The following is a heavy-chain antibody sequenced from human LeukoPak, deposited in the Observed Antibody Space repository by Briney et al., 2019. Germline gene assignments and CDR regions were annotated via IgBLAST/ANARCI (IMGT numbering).Heavy chain of an antibody. Sequence: GGSLRLSCAASGFTFSSYSMNWVRQAPGKGLEWVSSISSSSSYIYYADSVKGRFTISRDNAKNSLYLQMNSLRAEDTALYYCAKDTVGATGGMDVWGQGTTVTVSS. CDR3: AKDTVGATGGMDV. V-gene: IGHV3-21*04. CDR2: ISSSSSYI. CDR1: GFTFSSYS. D-gene: IGHD1-26*01. J-gene: IGHJ6*02.